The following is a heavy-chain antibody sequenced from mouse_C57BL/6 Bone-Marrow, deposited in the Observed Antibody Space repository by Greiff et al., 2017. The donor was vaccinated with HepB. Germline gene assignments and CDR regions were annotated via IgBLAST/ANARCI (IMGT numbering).Heavy chain of an antibody. J-gene: IGHJ3*01. CDR2: ISSGSSTI. CDR3: ASRGGNFSWFAY. D-gene: IGHD2-1*01. Sequence: DVKLVEPGGGLVKPGGSLKLSCAASGFTFSDYGMHWVRQAPEKGLEWVAYISSGSSTIYYADTVKGRFTISRDNAKNTLFLQMTSLRSEDTAMYYCASRGGNFSWFAYWGQGTLVTVSA. V-gene: IGHV5-17*01. CDR1: GFTFSDYG.